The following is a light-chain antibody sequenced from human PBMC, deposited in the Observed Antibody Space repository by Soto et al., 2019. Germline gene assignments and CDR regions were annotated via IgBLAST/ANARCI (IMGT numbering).Light chain of an antibody. Sequence: EIVMTQSPATLSLSPGERAALSCRASQSINSELAWYQQKPGQPPRLLIYGASTRATGVPARFTGSESGSEFAITVSGLQSEALAVYYCQQGHNWPLTFGQGTRLEI. CDR1: QSINSE. CDR2: GAS. CDR3: QQGHNWPLT. J-gene: IGKJ2*01. V-gene: IGKV3-15*01.